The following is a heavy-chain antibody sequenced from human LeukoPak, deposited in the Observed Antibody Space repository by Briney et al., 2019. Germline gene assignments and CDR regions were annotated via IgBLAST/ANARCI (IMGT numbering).Heavy chain of an antibody. D-gene: IGHD3-16*01. V-gene: IGHV3-23*01. CDR3: AKTGMTTLYFFDY. CDR1: GFTFSING. CDR2: VVGSGGRT. Sequence: TGGSLRLSCAASGFTFSINGMSRVRQAPGKGLEWVASVVGSGGRTYYADSAKGRFTISRDNSRNTLYLQVYSLRAEDTAVYYCAKTGMTTLYFFDYWGQGTLVTVSS. J-gene: IGHJ4*02.